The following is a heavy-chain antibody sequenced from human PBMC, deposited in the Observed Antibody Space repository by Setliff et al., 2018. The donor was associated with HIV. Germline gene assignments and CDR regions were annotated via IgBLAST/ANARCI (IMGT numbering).Heavy chain of an antibody. CDR2: IYASGST. Sequence: SETLSLTCTVSGGSISSDDYSWNWIRQPAGKGLEWIGRIYASGSTNYNPSLKSRAAISVDSSKNHFSLTLNSVTAADTAVYYCARRDGYSYGFYFDYWGQGTLVTVSS. V-gene: IGHV4-61*02. J-gene: IGHJ4*02. CDR3: ARRDGYSYGFYFDY. D-gene: IGHD5-18*01. CDR1: GGSISSDDYS.